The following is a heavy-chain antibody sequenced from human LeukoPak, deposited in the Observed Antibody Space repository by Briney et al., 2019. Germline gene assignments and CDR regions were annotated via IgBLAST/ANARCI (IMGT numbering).Heavy chain of an antibody. CDR2: ISSSSSTI. CDR1: GFTFSSYS. CDR3: ARVAGYSSST. Sequence: GGSLRLSCAASGFTFSSYSMNWVRQAPGKGLEWVSYISSSSSTIYYADSVKGRFTVSRDNVKNSLYLQMNSLRAEDTAVYYCARVAGYSSSTWGQGTLVTVSS. V-gene: IGHV3-48*01. D-gene: IGHD6-13*01. J-gene: IGHJ5*02.